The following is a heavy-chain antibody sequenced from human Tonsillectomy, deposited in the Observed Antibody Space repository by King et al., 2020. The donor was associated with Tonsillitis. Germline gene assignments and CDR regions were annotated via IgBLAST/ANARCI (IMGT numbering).Heavy chain of an antibody. CDR3: AKDRGSNFLTPFDY. Sequence: VQLVESGGGVVQPGRSLRLSCAASGFTFSSYGKHWVRQAPGKGLEWVAFIRYDGSNKYYADSVKGRFTISRDNSKNTLYLQMNSLRAEDTAVYYCAKDRGSNFLTPFDYWGQGTLVTVSS. J-gene: IGHJ4*02. CDR2: IRYDGSNK. V-gene: IGHV3-30*02. D-gene: IGHD1-26*01. CDR1: GFTFSSYG.